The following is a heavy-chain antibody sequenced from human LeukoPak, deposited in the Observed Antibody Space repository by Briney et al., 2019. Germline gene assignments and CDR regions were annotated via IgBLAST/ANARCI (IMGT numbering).Heavy chain of an antibody. CDR1: GFTFSSYG. V-gene: IGHV3-30*02. Sequence: GGSLRLSCAASGFTFSSYGMHWVRQAPGKGLEWVAFIRYDGSSEYYADSVKGRFSISRDNSKNMLYLQMNSLRVEDTAVYSCAKAPPRVAALFFKEDYWGQGTLVTVSS. CDR3: AKAPPRVAALFFKEDY. J-gene: IGHJ4*02. CDR2: IRYDGSSE. D-gene: IGHD3-3*01.